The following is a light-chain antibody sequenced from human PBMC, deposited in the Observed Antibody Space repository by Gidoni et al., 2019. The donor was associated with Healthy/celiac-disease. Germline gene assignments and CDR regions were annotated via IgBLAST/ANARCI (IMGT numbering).Light chain of an antibody. CDR2: DAS. CDR3: QQRSNWPPYT. Sequence: EIVLTQSPATLSLSPGERATLSCRASQIVSSYLAWYQQKPGQAPRLLIYDASNRATGIPARFSVSGSGTDFTLTISSLEPEDFAVYYCQQRSNWPPYTFGQGTKLEIK. V-gene: IGKV3-11*01. J-gene: IGKJ2*01. CDR1: QIVSSY.